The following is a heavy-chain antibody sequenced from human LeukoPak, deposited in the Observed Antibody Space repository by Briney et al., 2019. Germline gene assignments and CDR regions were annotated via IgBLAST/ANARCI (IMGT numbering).Heavy chain of an antibody. CDR3: ARGFGAVAGPYDY. CDR1: GFTFSSYW. CDR2: IQQSGGAT. V-gene: IGHV3-7*02. Sequence: GGSLRLSCAASGFTFSSYWMTWVRQAPGRGLEWVANIQQSGGATHYVDSVKGRFTISRDNAKSSLYLQVSSLRVEDTAVYYCARGFGAVAGPYDYWGQGTLVTVSS. D-gene: IGHD6-19*01. J-gene: IGHJ4*02.